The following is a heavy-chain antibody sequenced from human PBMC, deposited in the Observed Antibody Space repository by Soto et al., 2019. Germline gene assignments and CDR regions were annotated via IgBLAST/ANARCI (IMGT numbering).Heavy chain of an antibody. CDR3: ARQRGCDY. J-gene: IGHJ4*02. CDR1: GFTFSGYS. Sequence: EVQLLESGGGLVRPGGSLRLSCAASGFTFSGYSMSWVRQAPGKGLEWVANIKQDGSEKYYVDSVKGRFTISRDNAKNSLYLQMNSLRADDTAVYYCARQRGCDYWGQGTLVTVSS. V-gene: IGHV3-7*01. D-gene: IGHD1-1*01. CDR2: IKQDGSEK.